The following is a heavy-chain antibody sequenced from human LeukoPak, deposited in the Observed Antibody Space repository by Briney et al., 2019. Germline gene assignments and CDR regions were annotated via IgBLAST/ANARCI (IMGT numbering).Heavy chain of an antibody. Sequence: SETLSLTCAVYGGSFSGYYWSWIRQPPGKGLEWIGEINHSGSTNYNPSLKSRVTISVVTSKNQFSLKLSSVTAADTAVYYCARGNAGYFDYWGQGTLVTVSS. CDR1: GGSFSGYY. CDR2: INHSGST. CDR3: ARGNAGYFDY. V-gene: IGHV4-34*01. D-gene: IGHD6-13*01. J-gene: IGHJ4*02.